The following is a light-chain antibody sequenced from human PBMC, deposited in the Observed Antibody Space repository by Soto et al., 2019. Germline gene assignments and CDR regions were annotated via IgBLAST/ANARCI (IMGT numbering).Light chain of an antibody. Sequence: QSVLTQSPSVSGAPGQRVTLSCTGSSSNIGAGYDVHWYQQLPGAAPKLLIYDNNNRPSGVPDRFSGSKSGASASLAITGLQAEDEADYYCQSYDTRLSGYVFGTWTKVTVL. V-gene: IGLV1-40*01. J-gene: IGLJ1*01. CDR1: SSNIGAGYD. CDR3: QSYDTRLSGYV. CDR2: DNN.